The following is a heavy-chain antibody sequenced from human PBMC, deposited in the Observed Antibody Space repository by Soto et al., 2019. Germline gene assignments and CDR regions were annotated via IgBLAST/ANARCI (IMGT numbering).Heavy chain of an antibody. V-gene: IGHV4-4*07. CDR2: IYTSGST. J-gene: IGHJ6*02. CDR3: ARDQIVVVPAAIAPDIYYYYYGMDV. D-gene: IGHD2-2*02. Sequence: SETLSLTCTVSGGSISSYYWSWIRQPAGKGLEWIGRIYTSGSTNYNPSLKSRVTMSVDTSKNQFSLKLSSVTAADTAVYYCARDQIVVVPAAIAPDIYYYYYGMDVWGQGTTVTVSS. CDR1: GGSISSYY.